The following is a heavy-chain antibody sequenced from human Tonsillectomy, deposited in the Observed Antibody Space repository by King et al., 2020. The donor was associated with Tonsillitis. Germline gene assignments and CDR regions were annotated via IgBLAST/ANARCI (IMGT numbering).Heavy chain of an antibody. V-gene: IGHV3-13*01. Sequence: VQLVEFGGGLVQPGGSLRLSCAASGVTFSSYDMHWVRQATGKGLEWVSAIGAAGDTYYPGSVRGRFTISREIAKNSLYLQMNNLRAGDTAVYYCARGGYTDHGRLNIPSYSYGMGVWGQGTTVTVPS. J-gene: IGHJ6*02. CDR2: IGAAGDT. CDR1: GVTFSSYD. CDR3: ARGGYTDHGRLNIPSYSYGMGV. D-gene: IGHD5-12*01.